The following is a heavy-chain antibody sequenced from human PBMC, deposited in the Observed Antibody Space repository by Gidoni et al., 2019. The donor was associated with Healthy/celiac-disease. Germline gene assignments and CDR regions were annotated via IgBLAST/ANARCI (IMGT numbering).Heavy chain of an antibody. V-gene: IGHV4-39*01. Sequence: QLQLQESGPGLVKPSETLSLTCTVSGGSISSSSYYWGWIRQPPGKGLEWIGSIYYSGSTYYNPSLKSRVTISVDTSKNQFSLKLSSVTAADTAVYYCAVGVVITIGWFDPWGQGTLVTVSS. CDR3: AVGVVITIGWFDP. CDR2: IYYSGST. CDR1: GGSISSSSYY. J-gene: IGHJ5*02. D-gene: IGHD3-22*01.